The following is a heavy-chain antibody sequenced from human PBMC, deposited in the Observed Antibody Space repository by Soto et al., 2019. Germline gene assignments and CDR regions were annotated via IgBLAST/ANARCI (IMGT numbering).Heavy chain of an antibody. D-gene: IGHD2-2*01. CDR2: INHSGST. J-gene: IGHJ5*02. Sequence: SETLSLTCAVYGGSFSGYYWSWIRQPPGKGLEWIGEINHSGSTNYNPSLKSRVTISVDTSKNQFSLKLSSVTAADTAVYYCARDDCSSTSCYSWGQGTLVTVSS. V-gene: IGHV4-34*01. CDR3: ARDDCSSTSCYS. CDR1: GGSFSGYY.